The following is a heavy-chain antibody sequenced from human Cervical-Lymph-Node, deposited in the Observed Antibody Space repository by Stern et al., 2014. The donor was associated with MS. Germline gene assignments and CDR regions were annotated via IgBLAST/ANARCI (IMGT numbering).Heavy chain of an antibody. Sequence: VQLVESGAEVKKPGASVKVSCKASGYTFTNYDINWVRQATGQGLEWMGWMNPNSGNTGYAQKFQGRVTMTRTTSISTAYMELSSLRSEDTSVYYCARFSFGVVKPYYYGMDVWGQGTTVTVSS. D-gene: IGHD3-3*01. V-gene: IGHV1-8*01. CDR1: GYTFTNYD. CDR2: MNPNSGNT. J-gene: IGHJ6*02. CDR3: ARFSFGVVKPYYYGMDV.